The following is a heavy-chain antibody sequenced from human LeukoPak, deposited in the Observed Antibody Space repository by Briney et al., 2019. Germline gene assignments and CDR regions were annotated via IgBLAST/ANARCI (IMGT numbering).Heavy chain of an antibody. CDR3: AKVMPLYQLQWGLYDY. D-gene: IGHD2-2*01. CDR2: ISGSGGST. V-gene: IGHV3-23*01. J-gene: IGHJ4*02. Sequence: GGSLRLSCAASGFTFSSYAMSWVRQAPGKGLEWVSAISGSGGSTNYADSVKGRFTISRDNSKNTLYLQMNSLRAEDTAVYYCAKVMPLYQLQWGLYDYWGQGTLVTVSS. CDR1: GFTFSSYA.